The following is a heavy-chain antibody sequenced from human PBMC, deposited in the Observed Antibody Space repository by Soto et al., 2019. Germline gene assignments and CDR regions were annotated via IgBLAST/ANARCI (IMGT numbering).Heavy chain of an antibody. J-gene: IGHJ6*02. CDR2: INHSGST. Sequence: PSETLSLTCAVYGGSFSGYYWSWIRQPPGKGLEWIGEINHSGSTNYNPSLKSRVTISVDTSKNQFSLKLSSVTAADTAVYYCARMTTVTTSDYYGMDVWGQGTTVTVSS. V-gene: IGHV4-34*01. D-gene: IGHD4-4*01. CDR3: ARMTTVTTSDYYGMDV. CDR1: GGSFSGYY.